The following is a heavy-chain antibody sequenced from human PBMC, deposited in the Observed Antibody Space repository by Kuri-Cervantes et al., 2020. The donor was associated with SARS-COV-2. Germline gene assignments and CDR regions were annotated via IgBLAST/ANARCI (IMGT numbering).Heavy chain of an antibody. CDR3: AGAYCGGDCYGGYYYGMDV. Sequence: GGSLRLSCAASGFTFSSYSMNWVRQAPGKGLEWVSYISSSSSTMYYADSVKGRFTISRDNAKNSLYLQMNSLRDEDTAVYYCAGAYCGGDCYGGYYYGMDVWGQGTTVTVSS. CDR2: ISSSSSTM. J-gene: IGHJ6*02. CDR1: GFTFSSYS. V-gene: IGHV3-48*02. D-gene: IGHD2-21*02.